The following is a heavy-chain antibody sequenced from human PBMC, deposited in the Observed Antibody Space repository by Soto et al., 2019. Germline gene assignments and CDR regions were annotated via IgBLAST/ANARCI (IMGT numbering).Heavy chain of an antibody. Sequence: SETLSLTCTVSGGTISSYYWSWIRQPPGKGLEWIGYIYYSGSTNYNPSLKSRVTISVDTSKNQFSLKLSSVTAADTAVYYCARGELGYCSSTSCYWFDPWGQGNQVTVS. D-gene: IGHD2-2*01. CDR2: IYYSGST. V-gene: IGHV4-59*01. J-gene: IGHJ5*02. CDR3: ARGELGYCSSTSCYWFDP. CDR1: GGTISSYY.